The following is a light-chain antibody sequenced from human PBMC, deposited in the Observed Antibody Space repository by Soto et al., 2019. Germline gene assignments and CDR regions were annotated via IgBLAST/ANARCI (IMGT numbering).Light chain of an antibody. CDR1: SSDVGGYNY. CDR3: SSYTSTSTRV. CDR2: DVT. J-gene: IGLJ3*02. V-gene: IGLV2-14*03. Sequence: QSVLTQPASVSGSPGQSITISCTGTSSDVGGYNYVSWYQQHPDKAPKLMIYDVTNRPSGVSDRFSGSKSGNTASLTISGLQAEDEGDYYCSSYTSTSTRVFGGGTKLTVL.